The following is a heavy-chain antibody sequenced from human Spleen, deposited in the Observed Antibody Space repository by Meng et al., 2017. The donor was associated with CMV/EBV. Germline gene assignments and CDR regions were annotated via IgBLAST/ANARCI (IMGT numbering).Heavy chain of an antibody. CDR3: ARDIGPYSNYNYWYFDL. Sequence: YTFPSYHIRWVRQGPGHGLEWLGMINPRISHTNYPQKFQGRVTMTRDTSTSTVYMELRSLRSDDTAVYYCARDIGPYSNYNYWYFDLWGRGTLVTVSS. J-gene: IGHJ2*01. CDR1: YTFPSYH. D-gene: IGHD4-11*01. V-gene: IGHV1-46*01. CDR2: INPRISHT.